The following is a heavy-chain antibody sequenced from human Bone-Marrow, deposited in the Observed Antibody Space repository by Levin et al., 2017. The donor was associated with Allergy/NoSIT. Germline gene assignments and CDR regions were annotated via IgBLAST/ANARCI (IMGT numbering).Heavy chain of an antibody. CDR3: AREGPTLSSGYYYVDGSWFDP. V-gene: IGHV4-59*01. J-gene: IGHJ5*02. CDR1: GGSISSYY. CDR2: IYYSGST. Sequence: SETLSLTCTVSGGSISSYYWSWIRQPPGKGLEWIGYIYYSGSTNYNPSLKSRVTISVDTSKNQFSLKLSSVTAADTAVYYCAREGPTLSSGYYYVDGSWFDPWGQGTLVTVSS. D-gene: IGHD3-22*01.